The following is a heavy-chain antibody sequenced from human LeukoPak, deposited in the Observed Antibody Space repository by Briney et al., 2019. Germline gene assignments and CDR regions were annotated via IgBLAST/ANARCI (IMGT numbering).Heavy chain of an antibody. CDR1: TFTFSNYW. CDR3: VRELRGSNYGYLDY. D-gene: IGHD5-18*01. J-gene: IGHJ4*02. V-gene: IGHV3-74*01. CDR2: INRGGGST. Sequence: GGSLRLSCVASTFTFSNYWMHWVRHAPGKGLVWVSRINRGGGSTDFADSVKGRFTVSRDNTKNTLYLQMNSLRADDTAVYYCVRELRGSNYGYLDYWGQGTLVTVSS.